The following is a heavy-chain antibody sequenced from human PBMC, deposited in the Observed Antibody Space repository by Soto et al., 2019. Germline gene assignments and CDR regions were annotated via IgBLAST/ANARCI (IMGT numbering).Heavy chain of an antibody. CDR2: IYYSGST. Sequence: PSETLSLTCTVSGVSISSYYWSWIRQPPGKGLEWIGYIYYSGSTNYNPSLKSRVTISVDTSKNQFSLKLSSVTAADTAVYYCARDRLGGSGSYALYYYGMDVWGQGTTVTVSS. J-gene: IGHJ6*02. CDR1: GVSISSYY. V-gene: IGHV4-59*01. D-gene: IGHD1-26*01. CDR3: ARDRLGGSGSYALYYYGMDV.